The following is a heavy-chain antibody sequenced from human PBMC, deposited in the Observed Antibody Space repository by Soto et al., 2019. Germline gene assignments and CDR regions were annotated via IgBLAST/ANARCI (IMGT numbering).Heavy chain of an antibody. D-gene: IGHD3-3*01. CDR2: ISYDGSNK. Sequence: GGSLRLSCAVSGFIFSSYGIHWVRQAPGKGLEWVAVISYDGSNKYYADSVKGRFTISRDNSKNTLYLQMNSLRAEDTAVYYCAKDYDFWSGYLNYWGPGTLVTVSS. V-gene: IGHV3-30*18. CDR3: AKDYDFWSGYLNY. J-gene: IGHJ4*02. CDR1: GFIFSSYG.